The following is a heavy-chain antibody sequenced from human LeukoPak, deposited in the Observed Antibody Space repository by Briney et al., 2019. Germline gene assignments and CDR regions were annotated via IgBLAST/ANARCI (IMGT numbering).Heavy chain of an antibody. CDR1: GFTFDDYA. CDR2: ISWNSGSI. Sequence: GRSLRLSCAASGFTFDDYAMHWVRQAPGQGLEWVSGISWNSGSIGYADSVKGRFTISRDNAKNPLYLQMNSLRAEDMALYYCAKDKFYGLHWYFDLWGRGTLVTVSS. V-gene: IGHV3-9*03. D-gene: IGHD4-17*01. CDR3: AKDKFYGLHWYFDL. J-gene: IGHJ2*01.